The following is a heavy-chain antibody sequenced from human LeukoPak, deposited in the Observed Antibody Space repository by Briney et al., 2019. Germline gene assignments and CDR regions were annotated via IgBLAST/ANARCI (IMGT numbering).Heavy chain of an antibody. CDR3: VKDAGYSSGWYQNFDY. D-gene: IGHD6-19*01. J-gene: IGHJ4*02. CDR2: ISSNGGST. V-gene: IGHV3-64D*09. CDR1: GFTFSSYA. Sequence: GGSLRLSCSASGFTFSSYAMHWVRQAPGKGLEYVSAISSNGGSTYYADSVKSRFTISRDNSKNTLYLQMSSLRAEDTAVYYCVKDAGYSSGWYQNFDYWGQGTLVTVSS.